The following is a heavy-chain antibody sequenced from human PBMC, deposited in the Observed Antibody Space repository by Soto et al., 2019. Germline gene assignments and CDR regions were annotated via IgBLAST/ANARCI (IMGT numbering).Heavy chain of an antibody. Sequence: GEPLKIAGNGSGYIFTSYWIGWVRQMPGKGLEWMGIIYPGDSDTRYSPSFQGQVTISADKSISTAYLQWSSLKASDTAMYYCARMNENYDFRFDPWGQGTLVTVSS. CDR3: ARMNENYDFRFDP. CDR1: GYIFTSYW. CDR2: IYPGDSDT. D-gene: IGHD3-3*01. J-gene: IGHJ5*02. V-gene: IGHV5-51*01.